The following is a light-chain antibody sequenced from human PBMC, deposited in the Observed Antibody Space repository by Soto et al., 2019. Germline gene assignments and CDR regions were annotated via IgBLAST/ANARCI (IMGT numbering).Light chain of an antibody. CDR3: SSYASSSTLVL. J-gene: IGLJ2*01. CDR1: SSDVGGYDY. Sequence: QSALTQPASVSGSPGQSITISCTGTSSDVGGYDYVSWYQQHPGRAPKLMIYDVSNRPSGVSNRFSGSKSGNTDSLTISGLQAEDEADYYCSSYASSSTLVLFGGGTKLTVL. V-gene: IGLV2-14*01. CDR2: DVS.